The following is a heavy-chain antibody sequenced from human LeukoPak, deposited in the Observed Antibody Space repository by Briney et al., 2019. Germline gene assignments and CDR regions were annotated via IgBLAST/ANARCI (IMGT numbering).Heavy chain of an antibody. CDR3: ARVPTIFGVPSYYFDY. CDR2: INPSGGST. D-gene: IGHD3-3*02. V-gene: IGHV1-46*01. J-gene: IGHJ4*02. CDR1: GYTFTSYY. Sequence: ASVTVSCKASGYTFTSYYMHWVRQAPGQGLEWMGIINPSGGSTSYAQKFQGRVTITRDMSTSTVYMELSSLRSEDTAVYYCARVPTIFGVPSYYFDYWGQGTLVTVSS.